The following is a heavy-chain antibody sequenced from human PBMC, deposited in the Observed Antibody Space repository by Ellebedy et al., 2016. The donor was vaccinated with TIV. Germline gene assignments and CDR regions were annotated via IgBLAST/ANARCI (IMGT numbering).Heavy chain of an antibody. CDR1: GFTFSDYY. CDR2: ISSSSSYI. CDR3: ARDGEAIWFGELSGFDP. D-gene: IGHD3-10*01. J-gene: IGHJ5*02. V-gene: IGHV3-11*06. Sequence: PGGSLRLSCAASGFTFSDYYMSWIRQAPGKGLEWVSSISSSSSYIYYADSVKGRFTISRDNAKNSLYLQMNSLRAEDTAVYYCARDGEAIWFGELSGFDPWGQGTLVTVSS.